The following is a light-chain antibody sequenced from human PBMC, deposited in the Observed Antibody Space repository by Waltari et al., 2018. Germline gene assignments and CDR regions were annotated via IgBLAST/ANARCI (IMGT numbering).Light chain of an antibody. J-gene: IGKJ1*01. Sequence: DIQMTQSPSTLSASVGDRVTISCRATESINTWLAWYQQKPGKAPKLLVSRSFHLESGVPSRFSGSGSGTEFTLTISSLQPDDLATYHCQQYRRPPWTFGQGTKV. V-gene: IGKV1-5*03. CDR3: QQYRRPPWT. CDR2: RSF. CDR1: ESINTW.